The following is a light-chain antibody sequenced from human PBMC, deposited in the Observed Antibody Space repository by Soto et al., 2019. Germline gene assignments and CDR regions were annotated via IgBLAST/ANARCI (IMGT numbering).Light chain of an antibody. CDR2: WAA. Sequence: DIVMTQSPEYLAVSLGERGTINCKSSQNVLYSSNNKYLIDWYQQKRGQPSKLLIYWAATRESGVPDAFIGRGSRRDFPLTISSLQAQEVAVYYCRQYYSPPRYTFGQGTRLEIK. CDR1: QNVLYSSNNKYL. CDR3: RQYYSPPRYT. V-gene: IGKV4-1*01. J-gene: IGKJ2*01.